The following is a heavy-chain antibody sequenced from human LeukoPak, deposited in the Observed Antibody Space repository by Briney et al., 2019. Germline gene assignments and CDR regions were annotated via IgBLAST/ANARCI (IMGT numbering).Heavy chain of an antibody. J-gene: IGHJ5*02. CDR1: GDSISSSIYY. D-gene: IGHD3-10*01. Sequence: ASETLSLTRTVSGDSISSSIYYWGWIRQPPGKGLEWIGCIYYNGYTYYTSSLKSRVTIFVDTSKNQFSLKLISVTAADTAVYYCARQGGDTMVRGVVRDWFDPWGQGTLVTVSS. CDR2: IYYNGYT. CDR3: ARQGGDTMVRGVVRDWFDP. V-gene: IGHV4-39*01.